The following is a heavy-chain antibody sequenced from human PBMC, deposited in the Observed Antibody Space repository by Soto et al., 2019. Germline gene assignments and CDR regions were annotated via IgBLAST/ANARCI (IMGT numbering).Heavy chain of an antibody. CDR2: IIPIFGTA. CDR1: GGTFSSYA. Sequence: ASVKVSCKASGGTFSSYAISWVRQAPGQGLEWMGGIIPIFGTANYAQKLQGRVTITADKSTSTAYMELSSLRSEDTAVYYCASTLGALHGPIQHWGQGTLVTVSS. V-gene: IGHV1-69*06. CDR3: ASTLGALHGPIQH. D-gene: IGHD1-26*01. J-gene: IGHJ1*01.